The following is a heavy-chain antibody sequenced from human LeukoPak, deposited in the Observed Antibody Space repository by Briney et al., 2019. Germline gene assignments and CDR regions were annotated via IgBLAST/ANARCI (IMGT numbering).Heavy chain of an antibody. CDR1: GGSLSNYY. Sequence: SETLSLTCTVSGGSLSNYYWSWIRQPAGRGLEWVARIYTSGNTNYNPPLKSRVTMSVDTSKNQFSLKLSSVTAADTAVYYCARQLYPPTYWYFDLWGRGTLVTVSS. CDR3: ARQLYPPTYWYFDL. V-gene: IGHV4-4*07. CDR2: IYTSGNT. J-gene: IGHJ2*01. D-gene: IGHD2-2*01.